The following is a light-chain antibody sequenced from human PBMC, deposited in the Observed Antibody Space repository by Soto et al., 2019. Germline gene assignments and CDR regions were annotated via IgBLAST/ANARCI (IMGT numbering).Light chain of an antibody. CDR2: DAS. CDR1: QSVGYW. J-gene: IGKJ1*01. CDR3: QQYYSSWT. Sequence: DIQMTQPPSTLSASVEYRVTITFRASQSVGYWLAWYQQKPGKAPTFLVYDASNLHSGVPARFSGSGSGSEFTLTISSLQPDDFGTYYCQQYYSSWTFGQGTKVDI. V-gene: IGKV1-5*01.